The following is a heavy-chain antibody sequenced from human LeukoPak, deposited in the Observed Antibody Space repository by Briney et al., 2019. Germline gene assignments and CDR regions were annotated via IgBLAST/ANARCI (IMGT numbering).Heavy chain of an antibody. J-gene: IGHJ4*02. V-gene: IGHV3-53*01. Sequence: PGGSLRLSCAASGFTVSSNYMSWVRQAPGKGLEWVSVIYSGGSTYYADSVKGRFTISRDNSKNTLYLQMNSLRAEDTAVYYCAGSFHTVVTPYFDYWGQGTLVTVSS. CDR3: AGSFHTVVTPYFDY. CDR2: IYSGGST. D-gene: IGHD4-23*01. CDR1: GFTVSSNY.